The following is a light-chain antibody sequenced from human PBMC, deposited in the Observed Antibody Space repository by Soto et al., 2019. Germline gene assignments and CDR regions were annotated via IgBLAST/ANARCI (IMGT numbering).Light chain of an antibody. CDR3: GAWDDSLSGYVV. Sequence: QSVLTQPPSASGTPRQRVNISCSGSSSNIGSNYVYWYQQLPVTAPKLLIYRNNQRPSGVPDRFSGSKSGTSASLAISGLRSEDEADYYCGAWDDSLSGYVVFGGGTKVTVL. J-gene: IGLJ2*01. V-gene: IGLV1-47*01. CDR1: SSNIGSNY. CDR2: RNN.